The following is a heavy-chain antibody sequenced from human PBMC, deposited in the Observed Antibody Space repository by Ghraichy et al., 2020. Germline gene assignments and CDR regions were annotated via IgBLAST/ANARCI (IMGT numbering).Heavy chain of an antibody. CDR2: ITEDGSEN. Sequence: GGSLRLSCEASGFIFSGYRMSWVRQTPGKGPEWVANITEDGSENYYIDSVKGRFTISRDNAKNSLYLEMNRLRAEDTAVYYCARELGGGWYFDYWGQGALVTVSS. D-gene: IGHD6-19*01. J-gene: IGHJ4*02. CDR3: ARELGGGWYFDY. V-gene: IGHV3-7*01. CDR1: GFIFSGYR.